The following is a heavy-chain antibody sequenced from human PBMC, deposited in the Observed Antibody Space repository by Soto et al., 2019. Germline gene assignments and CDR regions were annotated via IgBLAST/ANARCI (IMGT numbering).Heavy chain of an antibody. CDR2: IRSGADNYAT. D-gene: IGHD2-8*01. J-gene: IGHJ3*02. V-gene: IGHV3-73*01. Sequence: GGSLRLSCAASGVSCSGSSMHWVRQASGKGLEWVGRIRSGADNYATAYTASMKGRFIISRDDSKNTAYLQMNSLKTEDTSVYYCTRLSTNAPYDACDIWGQGTMVTVSS. CDR1: GVSCSGSS. CDR3: TRLSTNAPYDACDI.